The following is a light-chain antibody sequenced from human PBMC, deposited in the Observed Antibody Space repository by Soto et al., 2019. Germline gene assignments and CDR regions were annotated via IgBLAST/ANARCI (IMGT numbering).Light chain of an antibody. Sequence: EIVLTQSPATLSVSPGERAILSCRASQRVSINLAWYHQKPGQAPRLLMYRASTRATDIPARFTGSGSETEFTLTISSLQSEDFAIYCCQQYHNWPITFGQGTRLEIK. CDR3: QQYHNWPIT. V-gene: IGKV3-15*01. CDR2: RAS. J-gene: IGKJ5*01. CDR1: QRVSIN.